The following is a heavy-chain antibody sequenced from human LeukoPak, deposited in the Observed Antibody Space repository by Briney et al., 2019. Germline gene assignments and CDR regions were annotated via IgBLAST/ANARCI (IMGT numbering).Heavy chain of an antibody. CDR1: GGSISSYY. Sequence: SETLSLTCTVSGGSISSYYWSWIRQPPGRGLEWFGYLYYSGSTIYTTSLKSRVTISVDTSKNQCSLRVSSVTAADTAVYYCARGGYYDKEAFEIWGQGTMVTVSS. J-gene: IGHJ3*02. D-gene: IGHD3-22*01. CDR2: LYYSGST. V-gene: IGHV4-59*01. CDR3: ARGGYYDKEAFEI.